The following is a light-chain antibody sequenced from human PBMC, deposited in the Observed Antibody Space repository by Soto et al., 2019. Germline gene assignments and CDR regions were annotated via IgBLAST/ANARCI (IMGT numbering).Light chain of an antibody. CDR3: AAWDDSLSGVV. CDR2: RNS. V-gene: IGLV1-47*01. J-gene: IGLJ2*01. Sequence: QSVLTQPPSASGTPGQRVTISCSGSSSNIGSNYVYWYQQLPGTAPKLLIYRNSQRPSGVTDRFSGSKSGTSASLAISGLRSEDEADYYCAAWDDSLSGVVFGGGTTLTVL. CDR1: SSNIGSNY.